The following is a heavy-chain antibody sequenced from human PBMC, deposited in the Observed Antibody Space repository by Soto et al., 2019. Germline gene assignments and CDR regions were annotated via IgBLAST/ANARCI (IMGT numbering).Heavy chain of an antibody. V-gene: IGHV1-69*01. CDR2: SIPVFGII. CDR1: GDTFKNYG. D-gene: IGHD3-22*01. CDR3: ARLNYYQSSAYLDD. Sequence: QVQLVQSGAEVKKPGSSVKVSCKASGDTFKNYGITWMRQAPGQGLEWMGGSIPVFGIINYAQKFQGRVKITADESTSTGYMEVSSLRAEDTAIYYCARLNYYQSSAYLDDWGQGTLVTVSS. J-gene: IGHJ4*02.